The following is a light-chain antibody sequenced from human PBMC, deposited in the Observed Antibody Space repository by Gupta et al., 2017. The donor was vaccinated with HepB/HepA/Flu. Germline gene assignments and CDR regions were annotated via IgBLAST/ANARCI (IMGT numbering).Light chain of an antibody. J-gene: IGKJ1*01. CDR1: QSVSSSY. V-gene: IGKV3-20*01. CDR3: QQYSSSPQT. CDR2: GAS. Sequence: EIVLTQSTGTLSLSQVERADLPCRASQSVSSSYLAWYQQKPGQAPRLLIYGASSRATGIPDRFSGSGSGTDFTLTISRLEPEDFAVYYCQQYSSSPQTFGRGTKVEIK.